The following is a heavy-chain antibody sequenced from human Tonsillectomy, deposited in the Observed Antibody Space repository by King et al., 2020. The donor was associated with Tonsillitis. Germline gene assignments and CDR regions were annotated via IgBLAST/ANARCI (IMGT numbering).Heavy chain of an antibody. J-gene: IGHJ2*01. V-gene: IGHV3-30-3*01. Sequence: VQLVESGGGVVQPGRSLRLSCAASGFTFSSYAMHWVRQAPGKGLEWVAVVSYDGSNKYYADSVKGRFTISRDNSKNTLYLQMNSLRAEDTAVYYCATAGAGVLYFDLWGRGTLVTVSS. D-gene: IGHD3-10*01. CDR1: GFTFSSYA. CDR3: ATAGAGVLYFDL. CDR2: VSYDGSNK.